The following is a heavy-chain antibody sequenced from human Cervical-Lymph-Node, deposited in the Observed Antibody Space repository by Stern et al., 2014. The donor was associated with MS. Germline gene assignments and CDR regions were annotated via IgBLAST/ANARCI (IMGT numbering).Heavy chain of an antibody. CDR2: IIPVMGTA. J-gene: IGHJ6*02. CDR1: GGTFNVYA. Sequence: DQLVESGAEVKKPGSSVKVSCKASGGTFNVYAINWLRQAPGQGLEWMGGIIPVMGTANYAQNFQGRVTITADASTRTSSMQLSSLRSDDTAVYYCARDGRHTNNFGLDVWGQGTTVTVSS. CDR3: ARDGRHTNNFGLDV. V-gene: IGHV1-69*01.